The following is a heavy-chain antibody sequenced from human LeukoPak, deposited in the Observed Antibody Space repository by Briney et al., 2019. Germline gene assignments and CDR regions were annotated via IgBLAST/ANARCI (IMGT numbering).Heavy chain of an antibody. D-gene: IGHD3-22*01. CDR1: GYTFTGYY. CDR3: ARDLGYYYDSSGYE. V-gene: IGHV1-2*02. CDR2: INPNSGGT. Sequence: ASVKVSCKASGYTFTGYYMHWVRQAPGQGLEWMGWINPNSGGTNYAQKFQGRVTMTRDTSISTAYMELSRLRSGDTAVYYCARDLGYYYDSSGYEWGQGTLVTVSS. J-gene: IGHJ4*02.